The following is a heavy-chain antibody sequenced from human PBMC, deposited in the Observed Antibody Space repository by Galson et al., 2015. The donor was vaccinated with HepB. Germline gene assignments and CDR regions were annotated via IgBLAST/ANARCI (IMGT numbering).Heavy chain of an antibody. V-gene: IGHV3-9*01. CDR1: GFTFDDYA. J-gene: IGHJ4*02. CDR3: AKDLGDTIQYCSIYS. CDR2: ISWNSGSR. D-gene: IGHD2-2*01. Sequence: SLRLSCAASGFTFDDYAMHWVRQAPGKGLEWVSGISWNSGSRGYADSVKGRFTISRDNAKKSLYLQMNSLSAEDTALYYCAKDLGDTIQYCSIYSWGQGTLVTVSS.